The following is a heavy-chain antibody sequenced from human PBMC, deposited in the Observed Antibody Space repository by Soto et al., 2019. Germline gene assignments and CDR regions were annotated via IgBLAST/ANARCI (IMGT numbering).Heavy chain of an antibody. CDR2: IYYSGST. J-gene: IGHJ6*02. D-gene: IGHD3-10*01. CDR1: GGSISSGGYY. CDR3: ARTMVRGVIIPIYGMDV. V-gene: IGHV4-31*03. Sequence: LSLTCTVSGGSISSGGYYWSWIRQHPGKGLEWIGYIYYSGSTYYNPSLKSRVTISVDTSKNQFSLKLSSVTAADTAVYYCARTMVRGVIIPIYGMDVWGQGTTVTVSS.